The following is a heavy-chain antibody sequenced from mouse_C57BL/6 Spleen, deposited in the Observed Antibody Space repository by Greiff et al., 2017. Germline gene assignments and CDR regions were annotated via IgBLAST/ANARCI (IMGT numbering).Heavy chain of an antibody. Sequence: QVQLQQPGAELVKPGASVSMSCKASGYTFTSYWITWVKQRPGQGLEWIGDIYPGSGNTNYNEKFKSKATLTVDTSSSTAYMQLSSLTSEDSADYYGARGAHYYAMDYWGQGTSVTVSS. CDR2: IYPGSGNT. CDR1: GYTFTSYW. CDR3: ARGAHYYAMDY. J-gene: IGHJ4*01. V-gene: IGHV1-55*01.